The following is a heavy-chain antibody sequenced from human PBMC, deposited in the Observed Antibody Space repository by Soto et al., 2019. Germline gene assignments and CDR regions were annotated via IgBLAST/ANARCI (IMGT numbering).Heavy chain of an antibody. CDR3: TRIPRYSFPTSDPLDN. V-gene: IGHV1-69*08. J-gene: IGHJ4*02. CDR2: ILPILGSL. D-gene: IGHD4-4*01. Sequence: QVRLVQSGAEVKKPGSSVTVSCKASGGTFNTYTFSWVRQAPGQALEWMGSILPILGSLNYAQRFQGRLSITADYSTTTAYMELSSLTSQDTAMYYCTRIPRYSFPTSDPLDNWGQGTLVTVSS. CDR1: GGTFNTYT.